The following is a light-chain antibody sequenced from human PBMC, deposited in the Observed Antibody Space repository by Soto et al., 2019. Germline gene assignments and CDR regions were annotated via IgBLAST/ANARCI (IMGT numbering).Light chain of an antibody. J-gene: IGKJ2*01. CDR2: GAS. CDR1: QSIRSD. CDR3: QQYNNLPRT. V-gene: IGKV3-15*01. Sequence: ETVMTQSPATLSVSPGERATLSCRASQSIRSDLAWYQQKPGQAPMLLIYGASTTATGIPGRFSGSGSGREFNLTISSLQSEDFAVYYCQQYNNLPRTFGQWTKLEIK.